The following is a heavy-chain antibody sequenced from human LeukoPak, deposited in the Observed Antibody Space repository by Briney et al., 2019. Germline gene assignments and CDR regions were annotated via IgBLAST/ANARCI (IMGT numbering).Heavy chain of an antibody. Sequence: GGSLRLSCAASGFAFSNFAMSWVRQAPGKGLEWVSAMSGSGDGTYYADSVKGRFTISRDNSKNTLYLQMNSLRAEDTAVYYCARDGRAMVRGFDYWGQGTLVTVSS. V-gene: IGHV3-23*01. J-gene: IGHJ4*02. CDR1: GFAFSNFA. D-gene: IGHD3-10*01. CDR2: MSGSGDGT. CDR3: ARDGRAMVRGFDY.